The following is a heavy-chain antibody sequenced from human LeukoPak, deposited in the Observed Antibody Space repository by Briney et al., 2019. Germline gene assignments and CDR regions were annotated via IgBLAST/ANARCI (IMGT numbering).Heavy chain of an antibody. CDR1: GGSISSSSYY. D-gene: IGHD2-21*02. V-gene: IGHV4-39*07. CDR3: AMTAYCGGDCYSLDY. CDR2: IYYSGST. J-gene: IGHJ4*02. Sequence: SETLSLTCTVSGGSISSSSYYWGWIRQPPGKGLEWIGSIYYSGSTYYNPSLKSRVTISVDTSKNQFSLKLSSVTAADTAVYYCAMTAYCGGDCYSLDYWGQGTLVTVSS.